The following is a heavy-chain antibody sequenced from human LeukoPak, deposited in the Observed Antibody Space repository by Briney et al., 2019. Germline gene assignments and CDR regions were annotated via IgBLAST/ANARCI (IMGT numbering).Heavy chain of an antibody. CDR3: ARDPYYGSNSRYYYYYGMDV. Sequence: GRSLRLSCAASGFTFSSYGMHWVRQAPGKGLEWVAVIWYDGSNKYYADSVKGRFTISRDNSMNTLYLQMNSLRAEDTAVYFCARDPYYGSNSRYYYYYGMDVWGQGTTVTVSS. CDR2: IWYDGSNK. CDR1: GFTFSSYG. V-gene: IGHV3-33*01. D-gene: IGHD4-23*01. J-gene: IGHJ6*02.